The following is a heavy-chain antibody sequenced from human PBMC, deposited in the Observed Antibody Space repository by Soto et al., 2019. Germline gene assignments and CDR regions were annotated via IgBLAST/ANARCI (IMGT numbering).Heavy chain of an antibody. D-gene: IGHD3-9*01. CDR3: ARVFYYDILTGKSYNMDV. Sequence: VQLLESGGDLVQPGGSLRLSCEASGFTFSNYAMSWVRQAPGKGLEWVSVISGSGGSTNYADSAKGRFTISRDNCMDTLYLQMNSLRAEATAVYYCARVFYYDILTGKSYNMDVWGQGTRVIVSS. J-gene: IGHJ6*02. CDR2: ISGSGGST. CDR1: GFTFSNYA. V-gene: IGHV3-23*01.